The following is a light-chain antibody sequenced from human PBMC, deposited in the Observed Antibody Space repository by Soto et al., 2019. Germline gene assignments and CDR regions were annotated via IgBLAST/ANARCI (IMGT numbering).Light chain of an antibody. CDR3: SSFTRIVGL. V-gene: IGLV2-14*03. Sequence: QSALTQPASVSGSPGQTITISCTGAVSEVAGYTYVSWYQQHPGKGPKVIIYDVSNRPLGVSNRFSGPKSGTTASLTISGLQAEDEADYYCSSFTRIVGLFGGGTKLTVL. CDR2: DVS. J-gene: IGLJ2*01. CDR1: VSEVAGYTY.